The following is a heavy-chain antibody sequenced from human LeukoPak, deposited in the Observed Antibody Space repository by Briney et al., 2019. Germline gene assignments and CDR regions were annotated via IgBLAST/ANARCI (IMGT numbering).Heavy chain of an antibody. CDR1: GFTFSTHA. CDR2: ISGSGGST. V-gene: IGHV3-23*01. D-gene: IGHD5-18*01. J-gene: IGHJ4*02. Sequence: GGSLRLSCAASGFTFSTHAMNWVRQAPGKGLGWVSTISGSGGSTYYADSVKGRFTLSRDNSKNTLYLQMNSLRAEDTAVYYCAKNQLGYSYGSSYFDYWGQGTLVTVSS. CDR3: AKNQLGYSYGSSYFDY.